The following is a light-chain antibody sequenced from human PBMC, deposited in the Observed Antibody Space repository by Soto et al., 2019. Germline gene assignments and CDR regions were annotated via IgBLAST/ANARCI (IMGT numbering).Light chain of an antibody. CDR3: QAWDSTTDVV. CDR2: EDT. V-gene: IGLV3-1*01. CDR1: KLGNRF. J-gene: IGLJ2*01. Sequence: SYELTKPPSVSVSPGLTASITCSGNKLGNRFICWYQQKPGQSPVLVIYEDTKRPSGIPERFSGSNSGNAATLTISGTQAMDEADYYCQAWDSTTDVVFGGGTKLTVL.